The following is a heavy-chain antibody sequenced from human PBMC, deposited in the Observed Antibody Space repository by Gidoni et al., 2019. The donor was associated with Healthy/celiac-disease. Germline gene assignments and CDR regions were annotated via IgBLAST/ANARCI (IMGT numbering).Heavy chain of an antibody. J-gene: IGHJ6*02. CDR2: IKQDGSEK. CDR3: ARELPPYYYYGMDV. V-gene: IGHV3-7*01. CDR1: GFTFSSYW. D-gene: IGHD1-26*01. Sequence: EVQLVESGGGLVQPGGSLRLSCAASGFTFSSYWMSWVRQAPGKGREWVAKIKQDGSEKYYVDSVKGRFTISRDNAKNSLYLQMNSLRVEDTAVYYCARELPPYYYYGMDVWGQGTTVTVSS.